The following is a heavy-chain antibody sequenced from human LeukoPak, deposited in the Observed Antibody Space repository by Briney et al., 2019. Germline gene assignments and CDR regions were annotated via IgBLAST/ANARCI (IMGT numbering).Heavy chain of an antibody. CDR3: AGGRSSSWYSFLDY. CDR1: GGSISSYY. CDR2: IYYSGTT. Sequence: SETLSLTCTVSGGSISSYYWSWIRQPPGKGLEWIGYIYYSGTTNFNPSLTSRVTMSVDTSKNQFSLRLSSVTAADTAVYYCAGGRSSSWYSFLDYWGQGTLVTVSS. J-gene: IGHJ4*02. V-gene: IGHV4-59*01. D-gene: IGHD6-13*01.